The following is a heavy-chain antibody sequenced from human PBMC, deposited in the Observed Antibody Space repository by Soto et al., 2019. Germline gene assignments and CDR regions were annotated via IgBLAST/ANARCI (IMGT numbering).Heavy chain of an antibody. Sequence: EVQLLESGGGLAQPGGSLRLSCAASGFTFSLYAMSWVRQAPGKGLEWVTGISVSGASTYYADSVKGRSTISRDNSRNTPYRLMNSLRPADTALYFCASMDRSCGSVTCSDYGGQGTLVTVSS. D-gene: IGHD2-15*01. J-gene: IGHJ4*02. CDR2: ISVSGAST. V-gene: IGHV3-23*01. CDR1: GFTFSLYA. CDR3: ASMDRSCGSVTCSDY.